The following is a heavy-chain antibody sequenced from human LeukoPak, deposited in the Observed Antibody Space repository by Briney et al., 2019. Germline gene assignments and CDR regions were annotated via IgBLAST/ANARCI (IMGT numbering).Heavy chain of an antibody. J-gene: IGHJ4*02. D-gene: IGHD6-13*01. V-gene: IGHV3-23*01. CDR1: GFTFSSYA. CDR3: AKDYSSSWQSYFDY. CDR2: ISGSGGST. Sequence: GSLRLSCAASGFTFSSYAMSWVRQAPGKGLEWVSAISGSGGSTYYADSVKGRFTISRDNSKNTLYLQMSSLRAEDTAVYYCAKDYSSSWQSYFDYWGQGTLVTVSS.